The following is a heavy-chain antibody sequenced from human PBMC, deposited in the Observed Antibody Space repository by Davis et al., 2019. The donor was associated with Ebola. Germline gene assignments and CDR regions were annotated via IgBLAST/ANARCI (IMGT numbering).Heavy chain of an antibody. CDR3: AAIAVAENRGLDY. D-gene: IGHD6-19*01. CDR2: IYYCGST. Sequence: MPSETLSPTWTLPGGSTGSYYWSWIRQPPGKGLEWIGYIYYCGSTNYNPSPQCRVTITVDTSKNQFSLKLSSVTAADTAVYYCAAIAVAENRGLDYWGQGTLVTVSS. J-gene: IGHJ4*02. CDR1: GGSTGSYY. V-gene: IGHV4-59*08.